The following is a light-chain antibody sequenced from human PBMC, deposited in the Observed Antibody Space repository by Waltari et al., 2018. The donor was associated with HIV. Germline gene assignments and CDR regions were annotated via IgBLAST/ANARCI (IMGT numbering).Light chain of an antibody. CDR2: KAS. J-gene: IGKJ1*01. CDR3: QQYNSDST. CDR1: QSINSW. V-gene: IGKV1-5*03. Sequence: DIQMTQSPSTLSASVGDRVPITCRASQSINSWLAWYQQKPGKAPKLLIYKASSLESGVPSRFSGSGSGTEFTLTISSLQPDDFATYYCQQYNSDSTFGQGTKVEIK.